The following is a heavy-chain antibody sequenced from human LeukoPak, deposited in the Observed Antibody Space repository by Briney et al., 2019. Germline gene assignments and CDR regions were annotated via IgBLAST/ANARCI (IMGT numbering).Heavy chain of an antibody. CDR1: GGSFSGYY. CDR2: INHSGST. D-gene: IGHD6-19*01. Sequence: KPSETLSLTCAVYGGSFSGYYWSWIRQPPGKGLEWIGEINHSGSTNYNPSLNRRVDISVDTSQNEFSLKLTSVTAADTAVYYCARGETYSSGWPYFDYWGQGTLVTVSS. CDR3: ARGETYSSGWPYFDY. J-gene: IGHJ4*02. V-gene: IGHV4-34*01.